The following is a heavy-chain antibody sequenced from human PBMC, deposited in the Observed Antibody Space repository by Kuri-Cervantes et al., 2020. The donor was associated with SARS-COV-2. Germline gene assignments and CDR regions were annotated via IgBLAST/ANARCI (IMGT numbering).Heavy chain of an antibody. D-gene: IGHD4-17*01. CDR1: GGSISSSSYY. Sequence: SETLSLTCTVSGGSISSSSYYWGWIRQPPGKGLEWIGSIYYSGSTYYNPSLKSRVTISVDTSKNQFSLKLSSVTAADTAVYYCARGREISRGTVSKLDYFDFWGQGILVTVSS. CDR3: ARGREISRGTVSKLDYFDF. CDR2: IYYSGST. V-gene: IGHV4-39*07. J-gene: IGHJ4*02.